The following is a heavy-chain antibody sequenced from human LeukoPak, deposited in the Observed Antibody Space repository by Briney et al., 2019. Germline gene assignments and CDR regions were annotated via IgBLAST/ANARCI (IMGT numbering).Heavy chain of an antibody. D-gene: IGHD3-10*01. CDR3: ARDTDYYGSGRHGYFDH. V-gene: IGHV3-30*14. CDR1: GFTFSSYA. J-gene: IGHJ1*01. Sequence: GGSLRLSCAASGFTFSSYAMHWVRQAPGKGLEWVAVISDDGRHKYYADSVEGRFTISRDNSKNTLHLQMNSLRVEDTAVYYCARDTDYYGSGRHGYFDHWGQGTLVTVSS. CDR2: ISDDGRHK.